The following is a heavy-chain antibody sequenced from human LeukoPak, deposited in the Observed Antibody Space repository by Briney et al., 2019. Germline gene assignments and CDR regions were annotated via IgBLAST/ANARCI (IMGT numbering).Heavy chain of an antibody. CDR2: IKSKTDGGTT. Sequence: TGGSLRLSCAASGFTLSNAWMSWVRQAPGKGLEWVSRIKSKTDGGTTDYAAPVEGRFTISRDDSKNTLYLQMNSLKTEDTAVYYCTTLTMIVVHNDYWGQGTLVTVSS. CDR3: TTLTMIVVHNDY. D-gene: IGHD3-22*01. CDR1: GFTLSNAW. V-gene: IGHV3-15*01. J-gene: IGHJ4*02.